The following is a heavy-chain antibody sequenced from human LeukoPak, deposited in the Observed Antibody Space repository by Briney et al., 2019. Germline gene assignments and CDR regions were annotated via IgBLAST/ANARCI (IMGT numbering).Heavy chain of an antibody. V-gene: IGHV4-59*06. CDR2: IYYSGST. CDR3: ARDTGRRIAARPGYYYGMDV. CDR1: GDSISSYY. J-gene: IGHJ6*02. Sequence: PSETLSLTCTVSGDSISSYYWSWIRQHPGKGLEWIGYIYYSGSTYYNPSLKSRVTISVDTSKNQFSLKLSSVTAADTAVYYCARDTGRRIAARPGYYYGMDVWGQGTTVTVSS. D-gene: IGHD6-6*01.